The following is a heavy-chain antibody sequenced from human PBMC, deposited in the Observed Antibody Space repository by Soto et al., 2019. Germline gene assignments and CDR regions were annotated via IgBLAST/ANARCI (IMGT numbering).Heavy chain of an antibody. J-gene: IGHJ4*02. D-gene: IGHD1-7*01. Sequence: QVQLVQSGAEVKKPGASVKVSCKASGYTFSNDAITWVRQAPGQGLEWMGWVSAYNGNTNYAQKFKGRVTMTTDTSTSTADMEIRSLRYDDTAVYCCERASRYYWNYMMYWGQGTLVTVSS. CDR1: GYTFSNDA. CDR3: ERASRYYWNYMMY. CDR2: VSAYNGNT. V-gene: IGHV1-18*01.